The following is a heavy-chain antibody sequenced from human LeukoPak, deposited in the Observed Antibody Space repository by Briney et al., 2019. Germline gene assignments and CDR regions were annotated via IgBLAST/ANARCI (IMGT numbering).Heavy chain of an antibody. CDR2: ISGGGGST. Sequence: GGSLRLSCAASGFTFTSYSMNWVRQAPGKGLEWVSTISGGGGSTYYADSVKGRFTTSRDNSKYTLYLQVNSLRAEDTAVCYCAKGGKWDVTPFDYWGQGTLVTVSS. CDR3: AKGGKWDVTPFDY. V-gene: IGHV3-23*01. J-gene: IGHJ4*02. CDR1: GFTFTSYS. D-gene: IGHD1-26*01.